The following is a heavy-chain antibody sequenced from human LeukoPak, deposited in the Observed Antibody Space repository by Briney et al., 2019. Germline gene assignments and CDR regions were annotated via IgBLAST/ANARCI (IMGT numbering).Heavy chain of an antibody. CDR1: GGSISNYY. D-gene: IGHD4-17*01. J-gene: IGHJ6*03. CDR3: ARGSDHYGDYYMDV. V-gene: IGHV4-59*01. CDR2: IYYSGST. Sequence: SETLSLTCTVSGGSISNYYWSWIRQPPGKGLEWIGYIYYSGSTNYNPSLKSRVTISVDTSKNQFSLKLSSVTAADTAVYYCARGSDHYGDYYMDVWGKGTTVTVSS.